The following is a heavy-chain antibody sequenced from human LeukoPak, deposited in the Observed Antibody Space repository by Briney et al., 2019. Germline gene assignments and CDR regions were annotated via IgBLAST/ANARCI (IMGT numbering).Heavy chain of an antibody. CDR2: IYYSGST. D-gene: IGHD2-15*01. CDR1: GGSTSSGGYY. J-gene: IGHJ6*02. Sequence: SETLSLTCTVSGGSTSSGGYYWSWIRQHPGKGLEWIGYIYYSGSTYYNPSLKSRVTISVDTSKNQFSLKLSSVTAADTAVYYCASFTPLGQPEVYYYYGMDVWGQGTTVTVSS. V-gene: IGHV4-31*03. CDR3: ASFTPLGQPEVYYYYGMDV.